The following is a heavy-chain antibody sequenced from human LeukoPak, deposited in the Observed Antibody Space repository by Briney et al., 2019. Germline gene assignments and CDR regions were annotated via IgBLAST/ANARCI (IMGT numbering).Heavy chain of an antibody. V-gene: IGHV1-69*02. CDR3: ARVVPAAPDAYYYYYMDV. CDR2: IIPILGIA. Sequence: SVKVPCKASGGTFSSYTISWVRQAPGQGLEWMGRIIPILGIANYAQKFQGKVTITADKSTSTAYMELSSLRSEDTAVYYCARVVPAAPDAYYYYYMDVWGKGTTVTVSS. CDR1: GGTFSSYT. D-gene: IGHD2-2*01. J-gene: IGHJ6*03.